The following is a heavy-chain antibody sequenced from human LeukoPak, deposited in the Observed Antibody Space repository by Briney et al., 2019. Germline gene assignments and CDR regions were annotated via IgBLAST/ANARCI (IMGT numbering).Heavy chain of an antibody. CDR1: GFTFSSYA. J-gene: IGHJ4*02. CDR2: ISGSGGST. CDR3: AKAKVGGVAAGFFDY. D-gene: IGHD6-13*01. Sequence: GGSLRLSCAPSGFTFSSYAMICARPAPGKGLEWVSAISGSGGSTYYADSVKGRFTISRDNAKNTLYLQMNSLRAEDTAVYDYAKAKVGGVAAGFFDYWGQGTLVTVSS. V-gene: IGHV3-23*01.